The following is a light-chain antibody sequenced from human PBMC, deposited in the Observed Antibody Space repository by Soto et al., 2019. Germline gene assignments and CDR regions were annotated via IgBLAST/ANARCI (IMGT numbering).Light chain of an antibody. CDR1: SSDIGDSNY. Sequence: QSALTQPASVSVSPGQSITISCTGTSSDIGDSNYVSWYQQHPGKAPKLVIYDVSNRPSGVSNRFSGSKSANTASLTISGLQAEDEADYYCSSFRSSSTSYVFGTGTKLTVL. CDR2: DVS. CDR3: SSFRSSSTSYV. V-gene: IGLV2-14*03. J-gene: IGLJ1*01.